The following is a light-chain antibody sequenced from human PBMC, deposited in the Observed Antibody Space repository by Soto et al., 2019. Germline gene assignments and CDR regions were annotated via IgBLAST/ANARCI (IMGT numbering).Light chain of an antibody. V-gene: IGKV1-5*03. CDR3: QQYDSFPT. CDR2: KAS. Sequence: DIQMTQSPSTLSASVGDRVTITCRASQSISSWLAWYQQKPGKAPKLLIYKASSLESGVPSRFSGSGSGTEFTLTISSLQLDVFATYYCQQYDSFPTFGQGTKVEIK. CDR1: QSISSW. J-gene: IGKJ1*01.